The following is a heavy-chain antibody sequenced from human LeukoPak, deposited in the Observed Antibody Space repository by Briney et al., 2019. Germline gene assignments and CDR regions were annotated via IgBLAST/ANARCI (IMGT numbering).Heavy chain of an antibody. Sequence: SETLSLTCTVSGGSISSGGYYWSWIRQHPGKGLEWIGYIYYSGSDYYNPSLKNRVTISVDTSKNQFSLKLNSVTAAATAVYYCARDLGSNDFWSGYSYYYYYGMDVWGQGTTVTVSS. V-gene: IGHV4-31*03. D-gene: IGHD3-3*01. CDR2: IYYSGSD. CDR1: GGSISSGGYY. CDR3: ARDLGSNDFWSGYSYYYYYGMDV. J-gene: IGHJ6*02.